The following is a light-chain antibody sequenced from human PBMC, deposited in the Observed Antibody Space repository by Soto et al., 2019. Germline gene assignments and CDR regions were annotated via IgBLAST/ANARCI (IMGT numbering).Light chain of an antibody. V-gene: IGLV1-40*01. CDR1: GSNVGASYD. Sequence: QSVLTQPPSVSGAPGQTITMYCSGSGSNVGASYDVHWYQVLPGAGPRLLIYGNSNRPSGVPDRFSGSKSGTSASLAITGLQAEDEADYYCQSYDSSLSGYVFGTGTQLTVL. J-gene: IGLJ1*01. CDR3: QSYDSSLSGYV. CDR2: GNS.